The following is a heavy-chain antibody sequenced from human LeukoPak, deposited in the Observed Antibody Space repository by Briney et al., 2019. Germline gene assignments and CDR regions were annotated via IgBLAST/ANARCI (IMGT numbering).Heavy chain of an antibody. CDR1: GFTFSSYA. J-gene: IGHJ4*02. CDR3: AKVGGAGTWYGKTWPFDY. V-gene: IGHV3-23*01. D-gene: IGHD3-16*01. CDR2: ISGGGGNT. Sequence: GGSLRLSCAASGFTFSSYAMSWVRQAPGKGLEWVTAISGGGGNTYYADSVKGRFTISRDSSKNTLYLQMNSLRAEDTAVYYCAKVGGAGTWYGKTWPFDYWGQGTLVTVSS.